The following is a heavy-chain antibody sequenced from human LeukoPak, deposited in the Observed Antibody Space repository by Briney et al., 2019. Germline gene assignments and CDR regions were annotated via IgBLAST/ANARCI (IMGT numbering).Heavy chain of an antibody. V-gene: IGHV3-33*01. CDR3: ARQYCSSTSCHYGMDV. CDR1: GFTFSSYG. J-gene: IGHJ6*01. D-gene: IGHD2-2*01. CDR2: IWYDGSNK. Sequence: PGGSLRLSCAASGFTFSSYGMHWVRQAPGKGLEWVAVIWYDGSNKYYADSVKGRFTISRDNSKNTLYLQMNSLRAEDTAVYYCARQYCSSTSCHYGMDVWGQGTTVTVSS.